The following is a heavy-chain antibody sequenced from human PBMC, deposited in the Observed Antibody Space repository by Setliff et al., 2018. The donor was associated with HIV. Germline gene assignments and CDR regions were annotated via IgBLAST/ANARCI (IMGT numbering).Heavy chain of an antibody. CDR3: ARFPTVVTAPGF. Sequence: SETLSLTCSVSGDSINSRPYYYGWLRQPPGKGLEWIGNVFYSGSTYYNPSLKSRVSMSIDTSRNQFSLKLTSVTAADTAVYFCARFPTVVTAPGFWGRGTLVTSPQ. V-gene: IGHV4-39*01. CDR1: GDSINSRPYY. CDR2: VFYSGST. D-gene: IGHD2-21*02. J-gene: IGHJ4*02.